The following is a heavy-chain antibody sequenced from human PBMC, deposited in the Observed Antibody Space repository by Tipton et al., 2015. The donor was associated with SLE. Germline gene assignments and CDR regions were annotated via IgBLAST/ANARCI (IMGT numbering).Heavy chain of an antibody. CDR1: GVSVSSGGYY. V-gene: IGHV4-31*03. CDR3: ARGGYSSGWYGDYFVY. Sequence: TLSLTCTVSGVSVSSGGYYWNWIRQHPGKGLEWIGCIHSRGSTYYTPSLKSRVTISLDTSKTQFSLKLRSVTAADTAIYYCARGGYSSGWYGDYFVYCGQGTLVTVSS. CDR2: IHSRGST. J-gene: IGHJ4*02. D-gene: IGHD6-19*01.